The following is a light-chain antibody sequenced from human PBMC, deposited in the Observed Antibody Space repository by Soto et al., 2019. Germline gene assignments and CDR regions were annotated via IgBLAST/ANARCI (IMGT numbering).Light chain of an antibody. CDR1: QSVSSY. CDR2: DAS. J-gene: IGKJ4*01. V-gene: IGKV3-11*01. CDR3: QQRSNWPLT. Sequence: DIVLTHSPATLSLSPGERATLSCRASQSVSSYLAWYQQKLGQAPRLLIYDASNRATGIPARFSGSGSGTDFTLTISSLEPEDFEVYYCQQRSNWPLTFGGGT.